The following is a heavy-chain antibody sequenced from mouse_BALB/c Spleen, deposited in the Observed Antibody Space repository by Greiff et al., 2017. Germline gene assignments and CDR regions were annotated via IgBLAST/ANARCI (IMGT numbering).Heavy chain of an antibody. CDR1: GFSLTGYG. CDR2: IWGDGST. D-gene: IGHD2-14*01. J-gene: IGHJ2*01. Sequence: QVQLKESGPGLVAPSQSLSITCTVSGFSLTGYGVNWVRQPPGKGLEWLGMIWGDGSTDYNSALKSRLSISKDNSKSQVFLKMNSLQTDDTARYYCARAYYRYVYYFDYWGQGTTLTVSS. V-gene: IGHV2-6-7*01. CDR3: ARAYYRYVYYFDY.